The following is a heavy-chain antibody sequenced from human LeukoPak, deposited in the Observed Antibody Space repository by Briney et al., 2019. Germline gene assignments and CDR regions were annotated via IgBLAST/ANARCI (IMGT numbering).Heavy chain of an antibody. V-gene: IGHV5-10-1*01. Sequence: GESLKISCRGSGYSFTTYWINWVRQMPGKGLEWMGRIDPSDSYTNYSPPFQGHVTISADKSISTAYLQWSTLKASDTAMYYCSHSGTTAPHWFDPWGQGTLVTVSS. CDR2: IDPSDSYT. J-gene: IGHJ5*02. CDR3: SHSGTTAPHWFDP. D-gene: IGHD4-11*01. CDR1: GYSFTTYW.